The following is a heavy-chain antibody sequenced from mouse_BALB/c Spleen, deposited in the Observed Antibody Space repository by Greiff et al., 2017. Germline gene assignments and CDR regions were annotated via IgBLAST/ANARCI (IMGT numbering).Heavy chain of an antibody. V-gene: IGHV5-9-4*01. CDR2: ISSGGSYT. CDR1: GFTFSSYA. Sequence: EVMLVESGGGLVKPGGSLKLSCAASGFTFSSYAMSWVRQSPEKRLEWVAEISSGGSYTYYPDTVTGRFTISRDNAKNTLYLEMSSLRSEDTAMYYCARSGTGRGAMDYWGQGTSVTVSS. J-gene: IGHJ4*01. D-gene: IGHD4-1*01. CDR3: ARSGTGRGAMDY.